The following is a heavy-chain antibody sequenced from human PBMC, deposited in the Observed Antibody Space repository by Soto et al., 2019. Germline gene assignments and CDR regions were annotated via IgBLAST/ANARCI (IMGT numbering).Heavy chain of an antibody. CDR2: IYTGGST. CDR3: ARASVGPPGGGSWTMPFDF. D-gene: IGHD2-15*01. V-gene: IGHV4-4*07. Sequence: PSETLSLTCTGSGGSVSSYYWNWIRQPAGKGMEWIGRIYTGGSTNYNPSLKSRVTLSVDTSKNQFSLRLTSVTAADTAVYYCARASVGPPGGGSWTMPFDFWGHGTLVTVSS. CDR1: GGSVSSYY. J-gene: IGHJ4*03.